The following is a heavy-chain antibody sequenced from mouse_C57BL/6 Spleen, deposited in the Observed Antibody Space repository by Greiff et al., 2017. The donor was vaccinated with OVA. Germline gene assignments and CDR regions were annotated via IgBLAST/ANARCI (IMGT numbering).Heavy chain of an antibody. J-gene: IGHJ3*01. CDR3: ARNPHYDYDQAWFAY. CDR2: INPSNGGT. D-gene: IGHD2-4*01. CDR1: GYTFTSYW. V-gene: IGHV1-53*01. Sequence: VQLQQPGTELVKPGASVKLSCKASGYTFTSYWMHWVKQRPGQGLEWIGNINPSNGGTNYNEKFKSKATLTVDKSSSTAYMQLSSLTSEDSAVYYCARNPHYDYDQAWFAYWGQGTLVTVSA.